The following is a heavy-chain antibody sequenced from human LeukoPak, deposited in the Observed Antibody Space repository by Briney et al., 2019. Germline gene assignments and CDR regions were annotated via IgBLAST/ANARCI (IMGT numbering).Heavy chain of an antibody. CDR3: AKVGRTQDSSGYYYYFDY. CDR2: ISGSGGST. CDR1: GFTFSSYA. D-gene: IGHD3-22*01. V-gene: IGHV3-23*01. Sequence: TGGSLRLSCAASGFTFSSYAMSWVRQAPGKGLEWVSAISGSGGSTYYADSVKGRFTISRDNSKNTLYLQMNSLRAEDTAVYYCAKVGRTQDSSGYYYYFDYWGQGTLVTVSS. J-gene: IGHJ4*02.